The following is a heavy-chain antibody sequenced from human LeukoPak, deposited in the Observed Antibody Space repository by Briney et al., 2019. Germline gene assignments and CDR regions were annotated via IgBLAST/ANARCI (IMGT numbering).Heavy chain of an antibody. D-gene: IGHD3-10*01. CDR1: GFTFSGPA. CDR3: TGNYYGSGSYADFDY. J-gene: IGHJ4*02. Sequence: GGSLRLSCAASGFTFSGPALHWVRQASGKGLEWVGRIRSTANGYATAYAASVKGRFTISRDDSKNTAYLQVDSLKTEDTAVYYCTGNYYGSGSYADFDYWGQGTLVTVSS. V-gene: IGHV3-73*01. CDR2: IRSTANGYAT.